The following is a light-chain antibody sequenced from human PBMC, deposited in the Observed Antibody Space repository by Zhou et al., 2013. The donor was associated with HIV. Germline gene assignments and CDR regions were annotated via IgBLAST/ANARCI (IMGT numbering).Light chain of an antibody. Sequence: DIQMTQSPSSLSASVGDRVTITCRASQSISHYLIWYQQKPGKAPNLLIFAASSLPSGVPSRFSGRGSGTEFTLTISSLQPEDFATYYCLQTYSPPWIFGQGTKVEV. CDR3: LQTYSPPWI. J-gene: IGKJ1*01. CDR2: AAS. CDR1: QSISHY. V-gene: IGKV1-39*01.